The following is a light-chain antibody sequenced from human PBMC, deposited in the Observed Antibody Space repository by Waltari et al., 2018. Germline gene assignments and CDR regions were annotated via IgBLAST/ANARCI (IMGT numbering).Light chain of an antibody. V-gene: IGKV3-20*01. CDR1: QSVTGSY. Sequence: EIVLTQSPGTLSLSPGERATLPCRTSQSVTGSYLAWYQQNPAQAPRLLISGASSRATGIPDRFSGSGSGPDFTLTISRLEPEDFAVYYCQQYGSSPRTFGQGTRVEIK. J-gene: IGKJ1*01. CDR2: GAS. CDR3: QQYGSSPRT.